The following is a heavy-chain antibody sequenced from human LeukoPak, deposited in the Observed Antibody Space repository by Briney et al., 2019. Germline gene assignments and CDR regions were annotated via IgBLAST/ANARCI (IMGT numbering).Heavy chain of an antibody. Sequence: PGRSLRLSCAASGFTFTSYAMHWVRQAPGQRLEWMGWINAGNGNTKYSQKFQGRVTITRDTFASTAYMELSSLRSEDTAVYYCARDRWYCSSTSCYSSSPFDYWGQGTLVTVSS. J-gene: IGHJ4*02. CDR3: ARDRWYCSSTSCYSSSPFDY. CDR1: GFTFTSYA. V-gene: IGHV1-3*01. CDR2: INAGNGNT. D-gene: IGHD2-2*01.